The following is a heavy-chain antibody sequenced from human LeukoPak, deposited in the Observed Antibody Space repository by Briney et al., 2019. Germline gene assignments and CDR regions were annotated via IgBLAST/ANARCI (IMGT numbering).Heavy chain of an antibody. J-gene: IGHJ6*03. V-gene: IGHV4-4*07. Sequence: PSEIRSLTCTVSGGSISSYYWSWIRQPPGKGLEWIGRIYTSGSTNYNPSLKSRVTMSVDTSKNQFSLKLSSVTAADTAVYYCARGQNDYYDSSGYYFYYYYYMDVWGKGTTVTVSS. CDR1: GGSISSYY. CDR2: IYTSGST. D-gene: IGHD3-22*01. CDR3: ARGQNDYYDSSGYYFYYYYYMDV.